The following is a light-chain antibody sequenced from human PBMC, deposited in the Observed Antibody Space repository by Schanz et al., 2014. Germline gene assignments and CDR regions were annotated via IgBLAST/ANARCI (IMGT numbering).Light chain of an antibody. CDR1: SSDVGGYNY. J-gene: IGLJ3*02. CDR2: EVS. V-gene: IGLV2-14*01. Sequence: QSALTQPASVSGSPGQSITISCTGTSSDVGGYNYISWYQQHPDKVPKLMIYEVSKRPSGVPDRFSGSKSGNTASLTISGLQAEDEADYYCNSFTSSHTHVFGGGTKLTVL. CDR3: NSFTSSHTHV.